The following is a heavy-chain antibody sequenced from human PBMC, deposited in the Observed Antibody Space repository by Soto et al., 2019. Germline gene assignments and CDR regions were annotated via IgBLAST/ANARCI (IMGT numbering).Heavy chain of an antibody. V-gene: IGHV4-39*01. CDR3: ARRSSSSLGSLFDP. D-gene: IGHD6-6*01. J-gene: IGHJ5*02. CDR1: GGSISSGTYY. Sequence: SETLSLTCTVSGGSISSGTYYWDWIRQPPGKGLEWIGAMYYTGNKNYNPSLESRVTMSVDTSKNQFSLKLSSVTPTDTAVYYCARRSSSSLGSLFDPWGRGILVTVSS. CDR2: MYYTGNK.